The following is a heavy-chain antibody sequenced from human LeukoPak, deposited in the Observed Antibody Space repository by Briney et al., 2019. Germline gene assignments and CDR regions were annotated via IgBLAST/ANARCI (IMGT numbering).Heavy chain of an antibody. CDR3: ARSFFAAAAGSFDY. J-gene: IGHJ4*02. CDR2: IIPIFGTA. Sequence: SVKVSCKASGGTFSSYAISWVRQAPGQGLEWMGGIIPIFGTANYAQKFQGRVTITADESTSTAYMELSSLRPEDTAMYYCARSFFAAAAGSFDYWGQGTLVTVSS. CDR1: GGTFSSYA. V-gene: IGHV1-69*13. D-gene: IGHD6-13*01.